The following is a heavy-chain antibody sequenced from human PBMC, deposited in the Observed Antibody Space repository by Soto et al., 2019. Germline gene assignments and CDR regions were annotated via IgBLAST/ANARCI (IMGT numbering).Heavy chain of an antibody. D-gene: IGHD5-12*01. V-gene: IGHV4-34*01. Sequence: LSLTCAVYGGSFSGYYWSWIRQPPGKGLEWIGEINHSGSTNYNPSLKSRVTISVDTSKNQFSLKLSSVTAADTAVYYCARIVPLPGYDTQGLPDYWGQGTLVTVSS. CDR2: INHSGST. CDR1: GGSFSGYY. CDR3: ARIVPLPGYDTQGLPDY. J-gene: IGHJ4*02.